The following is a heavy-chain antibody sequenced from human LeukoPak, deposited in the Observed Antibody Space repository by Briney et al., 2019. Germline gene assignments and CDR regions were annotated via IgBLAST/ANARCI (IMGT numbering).Heavy chain of an antibody. CDR1: SYX. CDR3: AIRAVAGTKSS. CDR2: ISSSSSYI. D-gene: IGHD6-19*01. J-gene: IGHJ5*02. Sequence: SYXMNWVRQAPGKGLEWVSSISSSSSYIYYADSVKGRFTISRDNAKNSLYLQMNSLRAEDTAVYYCAIRAVAGTKSSWGQGTLVTVSS. V-gene: IGHV3-21*01.